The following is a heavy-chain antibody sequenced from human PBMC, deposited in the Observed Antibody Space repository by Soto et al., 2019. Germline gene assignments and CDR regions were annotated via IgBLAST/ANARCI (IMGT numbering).Heavy chain of an antibody. D-gene: IGHD2-8*02. CDR1: GFTFSGYG. Sequence: GVPLRLPCAASGFTFSGYGMTWVRQAPGKGLEGVANISPDGSEEYYVDSVKGRFTISRDNAKNSVYLQMNSLRGEDTALYYCTRDLNHDTGPWGQGTQVTVSS. CDR3: TRDLNHDTGP. J-gene: IGHJ5*02. CDR2: ISPDGSEE. V-gene: IGHV3-7*04.